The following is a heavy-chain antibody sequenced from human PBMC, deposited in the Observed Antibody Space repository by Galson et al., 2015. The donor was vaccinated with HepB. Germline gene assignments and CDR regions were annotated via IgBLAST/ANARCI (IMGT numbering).Heavy chain of an antibody. D-gene: IGHD3-22*01. CDR2: IYYSGST. V-gene: IGHV4-31*03. CDR3: ARGRSSPPYYYDSAGYSKYYFDY. CDR1: GGSISSGGYY. J-gene: IGHJ4*02. Sequence: LSLTCTVSGGSISSGGYYWSWIRLHPGKGLEWTGFIYYSGSTYYNLSLKSRVSISVDTSKNQFSLKLSSVTAADTAVYYCARGRSSPPYYYDSAGYSKYYFDYWGQGTLATVSS.